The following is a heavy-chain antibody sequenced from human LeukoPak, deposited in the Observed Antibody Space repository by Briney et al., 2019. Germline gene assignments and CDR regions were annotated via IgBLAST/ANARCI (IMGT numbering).Heavy chain of an antibody. CDR3: ARPVSYYYDSSGQDNGAFDI. CDR2: ISAYNGNT. V-gene: IGHV1-18*01. CDR1: GYTFTSYG. D-gene: IGHD3-22*01. J-gene: IGHJ3*02. Sequence: ASVKVSCKASGYTFTSYGISWVRQAPGQGLEWMGWISAYNGNTNYAQKLQGRVTMTTDTSTSTAYMELRSLRSDDTAVYYCARPVSYYYDSSGQDNGAFDIWGQGTMVTVSS.